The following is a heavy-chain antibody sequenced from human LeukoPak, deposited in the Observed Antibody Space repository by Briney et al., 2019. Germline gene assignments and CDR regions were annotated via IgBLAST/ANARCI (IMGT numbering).Heavy chain of an antibody. CDR1: GFTFRSYA. CDR3: ARGGYRASFDC. J-gene: IGHJ4*02. D-gene: IGHD1-26*01. Sequence: GGSLRLSCAASGFTFRSYAMSWVRQAPGKGLECVSPISGTGGSTYYADSVKGRFTISRDNSKNTLFLEMNSLRAEDTAIYYCARGGYRASFDCWGRGTLVTVSS. CDR2: ISGTGGST. V-gene: IGHV3-23*01.